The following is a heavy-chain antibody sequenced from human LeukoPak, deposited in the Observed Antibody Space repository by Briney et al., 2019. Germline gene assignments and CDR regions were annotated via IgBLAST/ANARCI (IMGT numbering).Heavy chain of an antibody. CDR2: IIPIFGTA. D-gene: IGHD4-17*01. Sequence: GASVKVSCKASGGTFSSYGINWVRQAPGQGLEWMGGIIPIFGTANYAQKFQGRVTITADESTSTAYMELSSLRSEDTAVYYCARVTHYGDYIHFDYWGQGTLVTVSS. CDR3: ARVTHYGDYIHFDY. J-gene: IGHJ4*02. CDR1: GGTFSSYG. V-gene: IGHV1-69*13.